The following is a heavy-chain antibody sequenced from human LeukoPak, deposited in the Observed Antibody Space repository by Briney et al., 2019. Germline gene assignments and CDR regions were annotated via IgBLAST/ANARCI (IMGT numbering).Heavy chain of an antibody. CDR2: IIPIFGTA. D-gene: IGHD1-26*01. CDR1: GGTFSSYA. V-gene: IGHV1-69*13. CDR3: ARIGGSYDAFDI. Sequence: GASVKVSCKASGGTFSSYAISWVRQAPGQGLEWMGGIIPIFGTANYAQKFQGRVTITADESTSTAYMELSSLRSEDTAVYYCARIGGSYDAFDIWGQGTMVTVSS. J-gene: IGHJ3*02.